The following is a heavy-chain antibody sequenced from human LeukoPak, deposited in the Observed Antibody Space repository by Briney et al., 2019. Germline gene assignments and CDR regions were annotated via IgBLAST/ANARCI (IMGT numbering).Heavy chain of an antibody. J-gene: IGHJ4*02. CDR3: AREGRCGGDCYYDY. CDR2: IWYDGSNK. D-gene: IGHD2-21*02. CDR1: GFTFSSYG. V-gene: IGHV3-33*01. Sequence: PGGSLRLSCAASGFTFSSYGMHWVRQAPGKGLEWVAVIWYDGSNKYYADSVKGRFAISRDNSKNTLYLQMNSLRAEDTAVYYCAREGRCGGDCYYDYSGQGTLDTVSS.